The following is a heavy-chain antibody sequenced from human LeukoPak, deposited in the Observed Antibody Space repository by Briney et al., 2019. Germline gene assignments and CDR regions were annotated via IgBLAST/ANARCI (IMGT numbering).Heavy chain of an antibody. CDR3: ATRGYSSSWYSRYYFDY. CDR1: GGSISSSYYY. V-gene: IGHV4-39*07. D-gene: IGHD6-13*01. CDR2: IYSSGST. Sequence: PSETLSLTCTVSGGSISSSYYYWGWIRQPPGKGLEWIGSIYSSGSTYYNPSLKSRVTISVDTSKNQFSLKPSSVTAADTAVYYCATRGYSSSWYSRYYFDYWGQGTLVTVSS. J-gene: IGHJ4*02.